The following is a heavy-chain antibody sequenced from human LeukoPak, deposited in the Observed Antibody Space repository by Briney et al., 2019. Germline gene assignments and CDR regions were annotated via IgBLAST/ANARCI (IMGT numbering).Heavy chain of an antibody. J-gene: IGHJ5*02. CDR2: INTNSGGI. CDR3: ATYYYDSSGYYYNWFDP. V-gene: IGHV1-2*02. D-gene: IGHD3-22*01. CDR1: GYTFTGYY. Sequence: ASVKVSCKASGYTFTGYYIHWVRQAPGQGLEWMGWINTNSGGINYAQKFQGRVTMTRDTSISTAYMELSRLRSDDTAVYYCATYYYDSSGYYYNWFDPWGQGTLVTVSS.